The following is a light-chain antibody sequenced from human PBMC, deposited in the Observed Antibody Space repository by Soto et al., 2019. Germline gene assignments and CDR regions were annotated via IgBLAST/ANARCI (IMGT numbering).Light chain of an antibody. V-gene: IGKV1-5*03. CDR3: QHYNSYSEA. Sequence: DIQMTQSPSTLSGSVGDRVTITCRASQTISSYLAWYQQKPGKAPKLLIYKASTLKSGVPSRFSGSGSGTDFTLTISSLQPEDFATYYCQHYNSYSEAFGQGTKVELK. CDR1: QTISSY. CDR2: KAS. J-gene: IGKJ1*01.